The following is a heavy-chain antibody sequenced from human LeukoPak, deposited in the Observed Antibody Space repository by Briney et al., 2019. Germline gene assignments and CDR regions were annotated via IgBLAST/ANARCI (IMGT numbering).Heavy chain of an antibody. CDR1: GFTFSSYA. CDR2: ISYDGSNK. V-gene: IGHV3-30-3*01. CDR3: ARARDYYDSSYFDY. D-gene: IGHD3-22*01. J-gene: IGHJ4*02. Sequence: GGSLRLSCAASGFTFSSYAMHWVRQAPGKGLEWVAVISYDGSNKYYADSVKGRFTISRDNSKNTLYLQMNSLRAEDTAVYYCARARDYYDSSYFDYWGQGTLVTVSS.